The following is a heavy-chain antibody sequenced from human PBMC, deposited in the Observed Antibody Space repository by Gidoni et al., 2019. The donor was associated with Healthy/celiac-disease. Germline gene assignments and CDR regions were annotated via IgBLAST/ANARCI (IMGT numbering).Heavy chain of an antibody. CDR2: ISGSGGST. Sequence: EAQLLEPGGGLVQPGGSRRLSCAAAGFTFSSYAMSWVRQAPGKGLEWVSAISGSGGSTYYADSVKGRFTISRDNSKNTLYLQMNSLRAEDTAVYYCAKDRTTVTPAEYFQHWGQGTLVTVSS. J-gene: IGHJ1*01. CDR3: AKDRTTVTPAEYFQH. D-gene: IGHD4-17*01. V-gene: IGHV3-23*01. CDR1: GFTFSSYA.